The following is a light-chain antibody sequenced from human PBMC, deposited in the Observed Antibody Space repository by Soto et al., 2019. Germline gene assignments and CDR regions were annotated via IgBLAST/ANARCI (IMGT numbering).Light chain of an antibody. J-gene: IGKJ5*01. Sequence: DVVMTQTPLSLSVTPGQPASISCNSSQSLLHIAGQTHLFWYLQKPGQSPHLLIYEVSNRFSGVPDRFSGGGSGTDYTLKISRVEAEDVGVYYCMQRTHVPITFGQGTRLEIK. CDR2: EVS. CDR3: MQRTHVPIT. V-gene: IGKV2D-29*02. CDR1: QSLLHIAGQTH.